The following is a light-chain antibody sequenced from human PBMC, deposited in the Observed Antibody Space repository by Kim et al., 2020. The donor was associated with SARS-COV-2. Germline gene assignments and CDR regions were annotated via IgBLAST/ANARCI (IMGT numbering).Light chain of an antibody. V-gene: IGLV2-14*03. CDR1: RSDVGGYNY. J-gene: IGLJ3*02. CDR3: SSYTSSSTWV. Sequence: GQSITISCTGTRSDVGGYNYVSWYQQHPGKAPKLMIYDVSNRPSGVSNRFSGSKSGNTASLTISGLQAEDEADYYCSSYTSSSTWVFGGGNKLTVL. CDR2: DVS.